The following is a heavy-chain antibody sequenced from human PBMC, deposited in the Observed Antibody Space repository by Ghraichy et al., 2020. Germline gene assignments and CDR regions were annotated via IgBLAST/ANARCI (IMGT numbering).Heavy chain of an antibody. Sequence: SETLSLTCAVYGGSFSGYYWSWIRQPPGKGLEWIGEINHSGSTNYNPSLKSRVTISVDTSKNQFSLKLSSVTAADTAVYYCARRYCSSTSCYGPNWFDPWGQGTLVTVSS. CDR2: INHSGST. V-gene: IGHV4-34*01. CDR1: GGSFSGYY. D-gene: IGHD2-2*01. J-gene: IGHJ5*02. CDR3: ARRYCSSTSCYGPNWFDP.